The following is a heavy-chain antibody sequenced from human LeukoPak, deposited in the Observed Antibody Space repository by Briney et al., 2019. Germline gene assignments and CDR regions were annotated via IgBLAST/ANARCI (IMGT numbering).Heavy chain of an antibody. V-gene: IGHV3-33*01. CDR1: GFIIINQG. J-gene: IGHJ4*02. CDR3: VRDDDYSATIH. CDR2: LRRDGVNT. D-gene: IGHD5-12*01. Sequence: QPGGSLRLSCEASGFIIINQGMHWVRHAPGTGLEWVAVLRRDGVNTNYADSVKGRFTVSRDNPTNTVYLNMKSLRGDDTAVYYCVRDDDYSATIHWGQGTLVTVSS.